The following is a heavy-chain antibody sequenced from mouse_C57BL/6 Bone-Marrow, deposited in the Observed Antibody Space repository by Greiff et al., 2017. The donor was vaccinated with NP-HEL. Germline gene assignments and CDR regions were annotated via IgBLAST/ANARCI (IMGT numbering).Heavy chain of an antibody. J-gene: IGHJ2*01. CDR1: GYSFTSYY. CDR3: ARQDYYGSSQDY. Sequence: VQLQQSGPELVKPGASVKISCKASGYSFTSYYIHWVKQRPGPGLEWIGWIYPGSGITKYNEKFKGKATLPAAPSSSTADMQLTSLTSEYSAVYYSARQDYYGSSQDYWGKGTTLTVAS. V-gene: IGHV1-66*01. CDR2: IYPGSGIT. D-gene: IGHD1-1*01.